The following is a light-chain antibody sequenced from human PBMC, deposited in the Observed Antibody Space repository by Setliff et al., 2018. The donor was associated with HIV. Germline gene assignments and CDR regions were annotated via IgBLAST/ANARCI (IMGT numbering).Light chain of an antibody. J-gene: IGLJ1*01. V-gene: IGLV2-14*03. Sequence: QSVLAQPASVSGSPGQSITIPCTGTSSDVGGYNYVSWYQHHPGKAPKLMIYDVSSRPSGVSNRFSGSKSGNTASLTISGLQAEDEADYYCSSYTSNARVFGTGTKVTVL. CDR1: SSDVGGYNY. CDR2: DVS. CDR3: SSYTSNARV.